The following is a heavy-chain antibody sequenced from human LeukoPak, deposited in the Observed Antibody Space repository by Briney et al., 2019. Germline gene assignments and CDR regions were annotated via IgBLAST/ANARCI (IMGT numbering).Heavy chain of an antibody. J-gene: IGHJ3*02. CDR3: ARRFGELLSHAFDI. Sequence: ASVKVSCKASGYTFTSYDINWVRRATGQGLEWMGWMNPNSGNTGYAQKFQGRVTITRNTSISTAYMELSSLRSEDTAVYNCARRFGELLSHAFDIWGQGTMVTVSS. CDR2: MNPNSGNT. D-gene: IGHD3-10*01. CDR1: GYTFTSYD. V-gene: IGHV1-8*03.